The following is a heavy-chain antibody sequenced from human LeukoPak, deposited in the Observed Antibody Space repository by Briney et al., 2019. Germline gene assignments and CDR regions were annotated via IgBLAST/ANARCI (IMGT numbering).Heavy chain of an antibody. CDR3: AKSEAKRWELSPPGY. V-gene: IGHV3-74*01. D-gene: IGHD1-26*01. CDR2: INNDGSST. CDR1: GFTFSSYW. J-gene: IGHJ4*02. Sequence: PGGSLRLSCAASGFTFSSYWMHWVRQVPGKGLVWVSRINNDGSSTTYADSVKGRFTISRDNAKNTLYLQMNSLRAEDTAVYYCAKSEAKRWELSPPGYWGQGTLVTVSS.